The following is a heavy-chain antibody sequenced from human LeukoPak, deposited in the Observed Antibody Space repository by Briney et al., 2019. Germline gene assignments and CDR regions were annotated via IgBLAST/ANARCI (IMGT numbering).Heavy chain of an antibody. CDR3: ARERGGDYSNYYYYYSMDV. CDR1: GFTFDDYG. D-gene: IGHD4-11*01. CDR2: INWNGVTT. Sequence: GGSLRLSCAASGFTFDDYGMSWVRQAPGKGLEWVSGINWNGVTTRYADSVKGRFTISRDNAKNSLYLQMNSLRAEDTAFYYCARERGGDYSNYYYYYSMDVWGKGTTVTVSS. J-gene: IGHJ6*03. V-gene: IGHV3-20*04.